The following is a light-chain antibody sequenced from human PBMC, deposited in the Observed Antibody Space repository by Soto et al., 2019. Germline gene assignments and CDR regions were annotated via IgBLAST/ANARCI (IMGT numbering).Light chain of an antibody. CDR2: LGS. CDR1: QSLLHSNGYIY. J-gene: IGKJ2*01. V-gene: IGKV2-28*01. Sequence: DIVMTQSPLSLPVTPGEPASISCRSSQSLLHSNGYIYLDWYLQKPGQSPQLLIFLGSNRAAGVTDRFSGSGSGTEFTLNISRVEAEEYGVYYYMQALQTPYTFGQGTQLGIK. CDR3: MQALQTPYT.